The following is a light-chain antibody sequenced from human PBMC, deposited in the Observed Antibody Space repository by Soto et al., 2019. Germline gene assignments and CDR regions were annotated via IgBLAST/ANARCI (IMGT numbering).Light chain of an antibody. CDR1: QSVSSSS. CDR2: GAS. V-gene: IGKV3-15*01. Sequence: EIVLTQSPGTLSLSPGERATLSCRASQSVSSSSLAWYQQKPGQAPRLLIYGASTRATGVPARFSGSGSGTVFTLTISSLQSEDFAVYYCQQYNNWPLTFGGGTKVDIK. CDR3: QQYNNWPLT. J-gene: IGKJ4*01.